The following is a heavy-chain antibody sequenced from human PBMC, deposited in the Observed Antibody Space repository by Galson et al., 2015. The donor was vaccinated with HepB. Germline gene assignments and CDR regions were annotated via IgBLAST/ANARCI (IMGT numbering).Heavy chain of an antibody. D-gene: IGHD3-22*01. V-gene: IGHV3-23*01. CDR1: GFTFSSYA. J-gene: IGHJ4*02. Sequence: SLRLSCAASGFTFSSYAMSWVRQAPGKGLEWVSATSGSGGSTYYADSVKGRFTISRDNSKNTLYLQMNSLRAEDTAVYYCAKVPVDSSGYYFDYWGQGTLVTVSS. CDR2: TSGSGGST. CDR3: AKVPVDSSGYYFDY.